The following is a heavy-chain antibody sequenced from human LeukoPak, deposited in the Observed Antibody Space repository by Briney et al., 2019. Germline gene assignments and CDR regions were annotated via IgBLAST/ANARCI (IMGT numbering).Heavy chain of an antibody. CDR2: IRSDGST. Sequence: GGSLRLSCAASGFTFSNYAMSWVRQAPGKGLEWVSVIRSDGSTNHADSVKGRFTISRDNSKNTLYLQMNNLRAEDTAMYYCAREMYSGMYNDAFDIWGQGTRVTVSS. J-gene: IGHJ3*02. CDR1: GFTFSNYA. CDR3: AREMYSGMYNDAFDI. V-gene: IGHV3-53*01. D-gene: IGHD1-26*01.